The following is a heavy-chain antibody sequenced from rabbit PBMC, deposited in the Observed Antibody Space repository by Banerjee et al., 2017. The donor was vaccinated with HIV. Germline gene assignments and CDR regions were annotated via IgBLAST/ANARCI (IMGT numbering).Heavy chain of an antibody. V-gene: IGHV1S45*01. Sequence: QEQLEESGGDLVKPEGSLTLTCKASGIDFSTSGISWVRQAPGKGLEWIACINTSSGNNVYANWAKGRFTISKTSSTTVTLQMTSLTAADTATYFCARDATGSRPVYFNLWGPGTLVTVS. J-gene: IGHJ4*01. CDR2: INTSSGNN. D-gene: IGHD4-2*01. CDR1: GIDFSTSG. CDR3: ARDATGSRPVYFNL.